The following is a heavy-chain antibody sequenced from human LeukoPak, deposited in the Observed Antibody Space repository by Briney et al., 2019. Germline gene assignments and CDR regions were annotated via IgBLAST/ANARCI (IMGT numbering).Heavy chain of an antibody. CDR3: ARSIAVAGSLY. V-gene: IGHV1-69*02. CDR2: IIPILGIA. J-gene: IGHJ4*02. CDR1: GGTFSSYT. Sequence: ASVKVSGKASGGTFSSYTISWVRQAPGQGLEWMGRIIPILGIANYAQKFQGRVTITADKSTSTAYMELSSLRSEDTAVYYCARSIAVAGSLYWGQGTLVTVSS. D-gene: IGHD6-19*01.